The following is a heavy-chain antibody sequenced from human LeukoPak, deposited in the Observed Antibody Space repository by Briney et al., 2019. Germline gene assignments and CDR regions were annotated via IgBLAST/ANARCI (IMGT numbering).Heavy chain of an antibody. J-gene: IGHJ6*02. V-gene: IGHV3-23*01. CDR3: ATPPPVPAASRDYGMDV. Sequence: GGSLRLSCAASGFTFSSYAMSWVRQAPGKGLEWVSAISGSGGSTYYADSVKGRFTISRDNSKNTLYLQMNSLRAEDTAVYYCATPPPVPAASRDYGMDVWGQGTTVTLSS. CDR1: GFTFSSYA. CDR2: ISGSGGST. D-gene: IGHD2-2*01.